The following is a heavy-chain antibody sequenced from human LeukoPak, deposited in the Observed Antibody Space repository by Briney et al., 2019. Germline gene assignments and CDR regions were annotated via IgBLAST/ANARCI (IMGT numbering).Heavy chain of an antibody. Sequence: ASVKVSCKTSGYTFTNYTISWVRQAPGQGLEWMGWISPYNGNTYYAQKLQGRVTMTTDTSTSTASMELRSLRSDDTAVYYCARLIPQKWELPGKWFDPWGQGTLVTVSS. CDR1: GYTFTNYT. CDR3: ARLIPQKWELPGKWFDP. J-gene: IGHJ5*02. CDR2: ISPYNGNT. V-gene: IGHV1-18*01. D-gene: IGHD1-26*01.